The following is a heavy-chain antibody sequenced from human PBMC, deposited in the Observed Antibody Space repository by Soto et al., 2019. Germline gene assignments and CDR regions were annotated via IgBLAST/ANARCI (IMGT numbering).Heavy chain of an antibody. V-gene: IGHV1-8*01. Sequence: QVQLVQSGAEVKKLGASVKVSCKASGYTFTSNDINWVRQATGQGLEWMGWMNPNSGNTGYAQKFQARVTMTRNTSISTAYMELSSLRSEDTAVYYCARERSAAGTGWFDPWGQGTLVTVSS. D-gene: IGHD6-13*01. J-gene: IGHJ5*02. CDR3: ARERSAAGTGWFDP. CDR1: GYTFTSND. CDR2: MNPNSGNT.